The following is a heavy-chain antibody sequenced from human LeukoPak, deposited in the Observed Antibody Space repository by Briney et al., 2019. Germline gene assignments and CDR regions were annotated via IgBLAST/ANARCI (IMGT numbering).Heavy chain of an antibody. CDR3: ARVGYFASGNFYNDRGGFDY. V-gene: IGHV4-59*01. J-gene: IGHJ4*02. D-gene: IGHD3-10*01. CDR1: GGSITNYY. Sequence: PSETLSLTCTVSGGSITNYYWSWIRQPPGKGLEWIAYIHYSGSANYNPSLKSRVTISVDTSKNQFSLKLSSVTAADTAVYYCARVGYFASGNFYNDRGGFDYWGQGTLVTVSS. CDR2: IHYSGSA.